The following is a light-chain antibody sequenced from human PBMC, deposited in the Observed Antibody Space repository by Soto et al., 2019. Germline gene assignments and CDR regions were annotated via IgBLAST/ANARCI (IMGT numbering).Light chain of an antibody. Sequence: QSVLTQPPSVSGAPGQRVTISCTGSSSNIGAGYDVHWYQQLPGTAPKLLIYGNSNRPSGVPDRFSGSKSGTSASLAITGLQAEDEADYYCSSYTSTSTVKFGGGTKLTVL. CDR1: SSNIGAGYD. V-gene: IGLV1-40*01. J-gene: IGLJ2*01. CDR2: GNS. CDR3: SSYTSTSTVK.